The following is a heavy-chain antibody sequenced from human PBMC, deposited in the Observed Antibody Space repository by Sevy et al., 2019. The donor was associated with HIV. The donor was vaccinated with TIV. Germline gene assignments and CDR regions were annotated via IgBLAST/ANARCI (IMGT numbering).Heavy chain of an antibody. Sequence: GGSLRLSCAASGFTFNDSAMYWVRQAPGKGLEWVSGINWNSGSIGYGDSVKGRFTISRDNAKNSLYLQMNSLRVEDTAFWSCAKGYDLDYWGQGTLVTVSS. CDR3: AKGYDLDY. D-gene: IGHD3-16*01. CDR2: INWNSGSI. CDR1: GFTFNDSA. V-gene: IGHV3-9*01. J-gene: IGHJ4*02.